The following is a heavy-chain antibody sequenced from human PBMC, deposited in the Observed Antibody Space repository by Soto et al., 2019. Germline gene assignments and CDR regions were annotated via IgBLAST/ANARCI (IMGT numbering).Heavy chain of an antibody. D-gene: IGHD4-17*01. Sequence: GSVKVSCKASGYTFTGYYMHWVLQAPGQGLEWMGWINPNSGGTNYAQKFQGRVTMTRDTSISTAYMELSRLRSDDTAVYYCARASVTTSFDYWGQGTLVTVSS. V-gene: IGHV1-2*02. CDR2: INPNSGGT. J-gene: IGHJ4*02. CDR3: ARASVTTSFDY. CDR1: GYTFTGYY.